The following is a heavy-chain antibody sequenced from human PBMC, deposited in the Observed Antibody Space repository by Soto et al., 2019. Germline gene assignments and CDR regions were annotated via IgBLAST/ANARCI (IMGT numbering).Heavy chain of an antibody. CDR3: ARQDDYGDYGALGKFDY. J-gene: IGHJ4*02. V-gene: IGHV5-51*01. CDR2: IYPGDSDT. Sequence: GESLKISCKGSGYSFTSYWIGWVRQMPGKGLEWMGIIYPGDSDTRYSPSFQGQVTISADKSISTAYLQWSSLKASDTAMYYCARQDDYGDYGALGKFDYWGQGTLVTVSS. CDR1: GYSFTSYW. D-gene: IGHD4-17*01.